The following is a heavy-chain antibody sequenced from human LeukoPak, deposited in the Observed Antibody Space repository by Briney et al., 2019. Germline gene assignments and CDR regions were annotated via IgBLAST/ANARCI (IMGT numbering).Heavy chain of an antibody. V-gene: IGHV3-15*01. Sequence: GGSLRLSCAASGFTFSNARMSWVRQAPGKGLEWVGRIKSTTDGGTTDYAAPVKGRFTISRDDSKDTLYVQMNSLKTEDTAVYYCTGRAYGYWGQGTLVTVS. CDR2: IKSTTDGGTT. CDR3: TGRAYGY. J-gene: IGHJ4*02. CDR1: GFTFSNAR. D-gene: IGHD2-8*01.